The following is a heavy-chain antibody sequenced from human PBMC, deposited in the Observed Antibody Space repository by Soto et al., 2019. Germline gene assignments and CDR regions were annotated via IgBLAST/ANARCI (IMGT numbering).Heavy chain of an antibody. J-gene: IGHJ4*02. V-gene: IGHV4-4*02. Sequence: QVQLQESGPGLVKPSGTLSLTCAVSGGSISSSNWWSWVRQPPGKGLEWIGELYHSGSTNYNPSLKGSVTISVDKSKNQFSLKLSSVTAADSAVYYCARDNPDSGSYNWGQGTLVTVAS. CDR2: LYHSGST. CDR1: GGSISSSNW. D-gene: IGHD1-26*01. CDR3: ARDNPDSGSYN.